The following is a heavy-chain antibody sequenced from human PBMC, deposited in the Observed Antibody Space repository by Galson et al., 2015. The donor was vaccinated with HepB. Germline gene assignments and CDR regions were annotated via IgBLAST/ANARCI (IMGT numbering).Heavy chain of an antibody. J-gene: IGHJ4*02. CDR2: IHYSGST. Sequence: ETLSLTCTVSGGSISSYYWSWIRQPPGKGLEWIGYIHYSGSTNYNPSLKSRVTISVDTSKNQFSLKLSSVTAVDTAVYYCAKGGGGYAADYWGQGTLVTVSS. CDR1: GGSISSYY. D-gene: IGHD3-16*01. V-gene: IGHV4-59*01. CDR3: AKGGGGYAADY.